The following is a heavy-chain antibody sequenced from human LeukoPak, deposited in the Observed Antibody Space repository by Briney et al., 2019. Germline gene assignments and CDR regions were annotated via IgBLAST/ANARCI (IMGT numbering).Heavy chain of an antibody. CDR2: ISNNGGYT. J-gene: IGHJ4*02. D-gene: IGHD6-13*01. V-gene: IGHV3-23*01. CDR1: GFTFSSSA. CDR3: AKDPFFSSSPDY. Sequence: GGSLRLSCAASGFTFSSSAMSWVRQAPGKGLEWVSAISNNGGYTYYADSVQGRFTISRDNSKSTLCLQMNSLRAEGTAVYYCAKDPFFSSSPDYWGQGTLVTVSS.